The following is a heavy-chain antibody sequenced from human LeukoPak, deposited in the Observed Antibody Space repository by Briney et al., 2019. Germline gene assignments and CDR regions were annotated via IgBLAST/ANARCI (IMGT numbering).Heavy chain of an antibody. V-gene: IGHV1-2*02. CDR3: ARVSGSLYYFDY. J-gene: IGHJ4*02. CDR1: GYTFTGYY. D-gene: IGHD1-26*01. CDR2: INPNSGGT. Sequence: ASVKVSCKASGYTFTGYYMHWVRQAPGQGLEWMGWINPNSGGTNYAQKFQGRVTMTTDTSTSTAYMELRSLRSDDTAVYYCARVSGSLYYFDYWGQGTLVTVSS.